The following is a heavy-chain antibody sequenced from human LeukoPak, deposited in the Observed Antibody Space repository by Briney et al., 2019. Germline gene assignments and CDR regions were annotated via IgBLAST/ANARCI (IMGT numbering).Heavy chain of an antibody. D-gene: IGHD6-13*01. CDR1: GFTFDDYA. CDR2: ISGSGGST. V-gene: IGHV3-23*01. CDR3: AREGDYSSNYADY. J-gene: IGHJ4*02. Sequence: GGSLRLSCAASGFTFDDYAMSWVRQAPGKGLEWVSAISGSGGSTYYADSVKGRFTISRDNSKNTLYLQMNSLRAEDTAVYYCAREGDYSSNYADYWGQGTLVTVSS.